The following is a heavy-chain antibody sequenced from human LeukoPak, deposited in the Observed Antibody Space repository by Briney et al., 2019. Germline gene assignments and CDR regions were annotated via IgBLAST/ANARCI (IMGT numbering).Heavy chain of an antibody. CDR1: VFTFSSYA. J-gene: IGHJ5*02. CDR2: ISGSGGSP. CDR3: AKFRVAVAGTNWFDP. Sequence: GGSLRLSCAASVFTFSSYAMSWVRQAPGKGLEWVSAISGSGGSPYYADSVKGGFTISRDNSKNTLYLQMNSLRAEDTAVYYCAKFRVAVAGTNWFDPWGQGTLVTVSS. V-gene: IGHV3-23*01. D-gene: IGHD6-19*01.